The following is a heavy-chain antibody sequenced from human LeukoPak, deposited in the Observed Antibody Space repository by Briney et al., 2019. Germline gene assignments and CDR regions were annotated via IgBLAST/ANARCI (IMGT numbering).Heavy chain of an antibody. D-gene: IGHD2-15*01. CDR2: IYYSGST. CDR3: ARAGDIVVVVAATKGPYGMDV. CDR1: GGSISSGDYY. J-gene: IGHJ6*02. Sequence: PSQTLSLTCTVSGGSISSGDYYWSWIRQPPGKGLEWIGYIYYSGSTYYNPSLKSRVTISVDTSKNQFSLKLSSVTAADTAVYYCARAGDIVVVVAATKGPYGMDVWGQGTTVTVSS. V-gene: IGHV4-30-4*01.